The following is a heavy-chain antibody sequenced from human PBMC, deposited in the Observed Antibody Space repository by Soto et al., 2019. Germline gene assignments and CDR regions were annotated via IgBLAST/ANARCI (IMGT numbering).Heavy chain of an antibody. CDR1: GYTFIGYY. J-gene: IGHJ4*02. V-gene: IGHV1-2*02. CDR2: INPTRGAT. Sequence: VQLVQSGAEVKKPGASVKVSCKASGYTFIGYYIHWVRQAPGQGLEWMGWINPTRGATHSAQKFQGRVTMTSDGSITTAYVELSRLRSGDTAVYFCARLTVPLEIVVLPPAPFDYWGQGTLVTVSS. CDR3: ARLTVPLEIVVLPPAPFDY. D-gene: IGHD2-15*01.